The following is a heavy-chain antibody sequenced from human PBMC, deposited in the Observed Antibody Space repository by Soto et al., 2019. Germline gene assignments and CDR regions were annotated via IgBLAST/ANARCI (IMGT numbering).Heavy chain of an antibody. CDR1: GFTFSSYS. J-gene: IGHJ5*02. Sequence: GGSLRLSCAASGFTFSSYSMNWVRQAPGKGLEWVSYISSSSTIYYADSVKGRFTISRDNAKNSLYLQMNSLRDEDTAVYYCARGTYYYDSSGYYYWFDPWGQGTLVTVSS. CDR2: ISSSSTI. D-gene: IGHD3-22*01. CDR3: ARGTYYYDSSGYYYWFDP. V-gene: IGHV3-48*02.